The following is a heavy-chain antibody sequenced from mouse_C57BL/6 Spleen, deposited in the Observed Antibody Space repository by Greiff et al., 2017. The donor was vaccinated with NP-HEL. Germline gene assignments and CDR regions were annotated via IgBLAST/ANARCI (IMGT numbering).Heavy chain of an antibody. CDR1: GYAFSSYW. V-gene: IGHV1-80*01. Sequence: VKLQESGAELVKPGASVKISCKASGYAFSSYWMNWVKQRPGKGLEWIGQIYPGDGDTNYNGKFKGKATLTADKSSSTAYMQLSSLTSEDSAVYFCARWGDRRYCDYWGQGTTLTVSS. J-gene: IGHJ2*01. CDR3: ARWGDRRYCDY. D-gene: IGHD3-2*01. CDR2: IYPGDGDT.